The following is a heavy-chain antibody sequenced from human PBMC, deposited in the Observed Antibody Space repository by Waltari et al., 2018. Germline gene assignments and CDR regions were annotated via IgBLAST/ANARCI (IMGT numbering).Heavy chain of an antibody. CDR1: GFTLTSYW. Sequence: EVQLVESGGGLVQPGGSLRLSCAASGFTLTSYWVHWVRQAPGKGPVWVSRIKGDGSSPTYVDSVKGRFTISTDSAQNTMYLQMNSLRVDDTAVYYCARDHTYRIDYWGQGTPVTVSS. V-gene: IGHV3-74*01. CDR3: ARDHTYRIDY. CDR2: IKGDGSSP. J-gene: IGHJ4*02.